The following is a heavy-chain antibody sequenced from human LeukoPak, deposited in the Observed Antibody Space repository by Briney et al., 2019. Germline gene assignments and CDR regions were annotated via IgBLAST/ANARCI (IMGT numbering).Heavy chain of an antibody. D-gene: IGHD3-22*01. J-gene: IGHJ4*02. CDR1: GYTFTSYG. CDR2: ISAYNGNT. V-gene: IGHV1-18*01. Sequence: ASVKVSCKASGYTFTSYGISWVRQAPGRGLEWMGWISAYNGNTNYAQKLQGRVTMTTDTSTSTAYMELRSLRSDDTAVYYCARAQPDYYDSSGYSPSWDYWGQGTLVTVSS. CDR3: ARAQPDYYDSSGYSPSWDY.